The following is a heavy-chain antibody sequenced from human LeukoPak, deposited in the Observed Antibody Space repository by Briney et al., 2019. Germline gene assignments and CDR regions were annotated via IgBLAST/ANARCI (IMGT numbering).Heavy chain of an antibody. Sequence: GGSLRLSCAASGFTFSSYAMSWVRQAPGKGLEWVSAISGSGGSTHYADSVKGRFTISRDNSKNTLYLQMNSLRAEDTAVYHCAKDQVEPPYSYGPYYFDYWGQGTLVTVSS. CDR3: AKDQVEPPYSYGPYYFDY. V-gene: IGHV3-23*01. CDR1: GFTFSSYA. CDR2: ISGSGGST. D-gene: IGHD5-18*01. J-gene: IGHJ4*02.